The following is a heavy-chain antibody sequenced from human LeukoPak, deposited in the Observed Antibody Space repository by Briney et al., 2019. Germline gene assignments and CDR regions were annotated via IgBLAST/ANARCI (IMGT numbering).Heavy chain of an antibody. D-gene: IGHD2-2*01. J-gene: IGHJ4*02. CDR2: IKQDGSVK. CDR3: ARGGYCSSTSCYSFYSSPFDY. Sequence: GSLRLSCAASGFTFSSYWMGWVRQAPGKGLEWVANIKQDGSVKYYVDSVKGRFTISRDNAKNSLYLQMNSLRAEDTAVYYCARGGYCSSTSCYSFYSSPFDYWGQGTLVTVSS. V-gene: IGHV3-7*01. CDR1: GFTFSSYW.